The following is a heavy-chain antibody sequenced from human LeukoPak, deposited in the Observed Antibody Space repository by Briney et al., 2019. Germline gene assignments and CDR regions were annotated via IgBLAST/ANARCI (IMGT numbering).Heavy chain of an antibody. V-gene: IGHV4-30-2*01. D-gene: IGHD3-22*01. CDR2: IYHSGST. CDR3: ARTYDSSGYYSNWFDP. J-gene: IGHJ5*02. CDR1: GGSISSGGYY. Sequence: SETLSLTCTVSGGSISSGGYYWSWIRQPPGKGLEWIGYIYHSGSTYYNPSLKSRVTISVDRSKNQFSLKLSSVTAADTAAYYCARTYDSSGYYSNWFDPWGQGTLVTVSS.